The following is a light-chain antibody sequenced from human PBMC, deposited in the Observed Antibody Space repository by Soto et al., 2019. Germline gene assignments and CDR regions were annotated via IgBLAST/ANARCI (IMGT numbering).Light chain of an antibody. CDR1: NIGSKT. CDR2: DDS. Sequence: SYELTQPPSVSVAPGQTARITCGGNNIGSKTIHWYQQRPGQAPVLVVYDDSDRPSGIPERFSGSNSENTATLTISRVEAGDEADYYCQMWYNNDQRVVFGGGTKLTVL. J-gene: IGLJ2*01. V-gene: IGLV3-21*02. CDR3: QMWYNNDQRVV.